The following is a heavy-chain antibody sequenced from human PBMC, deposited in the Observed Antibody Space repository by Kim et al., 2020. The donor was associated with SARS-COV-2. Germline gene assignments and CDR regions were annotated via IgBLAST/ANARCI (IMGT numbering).Heavy chain of an antibody. D-gene: IGHD3-22*01. CDR3: ARVAGYRSLLPHFDY. CDR2: ISYDGSNK. Sequence: GGSLRLSCAASGFTFSSYAMHWVRQAPGKGLEWVAVISYDGSNKYYADSVKGRFTISRDNSKNTLYLQMNSLRAEDTAVYYCARVAGYRSLLPHFDYWG. CDR1: GFTFSSYA. J-gene: IGHJ4*01. V-gene: IGHV3-30*04.